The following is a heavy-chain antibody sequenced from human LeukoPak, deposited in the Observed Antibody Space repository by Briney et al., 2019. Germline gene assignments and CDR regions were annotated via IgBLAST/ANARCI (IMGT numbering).Heavy chain of an antibody. V-gene: IGHV3-48*01. CDR1: GFTFSSHS. CDR2: ISSSSSTI. D-gene: IGHD3-9*01. Sequence: GGSLRLSCAASGFTFSSHSMNWVRQAPGKGLEWVSYISSSSSTIYYADSVKGRFTISRDNAKNSLYLQMNSLRAEDTAVYYCARGVLRYFDWLSYFDYWGQGTLVTVSS. J-gene: IGHJ4*02. CDR3: ARGVLRYFDWLSYFDY.